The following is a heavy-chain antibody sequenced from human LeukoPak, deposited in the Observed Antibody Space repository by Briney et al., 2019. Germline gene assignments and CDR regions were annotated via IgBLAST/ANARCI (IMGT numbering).Heavy chain of an antibody. V-gene: IGHV1-46*01. J-gene: IGHJ4*02. Sequence: ASVKVSCKASGYTFTRYYMYWVRQAPGQGLEWMGTINPSGGSANSAQKFQGRVTMTRDTSTSTVYMELSSLRSEDTAIYYCAREYSSGFPLTYWGQGTLVTVSS. CDR3: AREYSSGFPLTY. D-gene: IGHD6-19*01. CDR2: INPSGGSA. CDR1: GYTFTRYY.